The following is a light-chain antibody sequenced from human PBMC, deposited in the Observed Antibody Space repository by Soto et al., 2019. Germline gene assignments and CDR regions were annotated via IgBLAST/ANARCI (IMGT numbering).Light chain of an antibody. V-gene: IGKV4-1*01. CDR3: QQYYRPPPYT. J-gene: IGKJ2*01. Sequence: DIVMTQSPDSLAVSLGERATINCTSRQSLLFTSNNKNYLAWYQQKPGQPPKLLIYWASTRESGVPDRFGGSGSGTDFTLTISSLQAEDVAVYYCQQYYRPPPYTFGQGTKLEIK. CDR2: WAS. CDR1: QSLLFTSNNKNY.